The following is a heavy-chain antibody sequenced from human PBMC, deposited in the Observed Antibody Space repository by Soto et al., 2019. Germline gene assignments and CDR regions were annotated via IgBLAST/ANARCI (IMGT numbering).Heavy chain of an antibody. CDR3: AKGGYSSSWKNWFDP. J-gene: IGHJ5*02. CDR2: ISGSGSSI. CDR1: GFTFSNYA. V-gene: IGHV3-23*01. D-gene: IGHD6-13*01. Sequence: AGGSLRLSCAASGFTFSNYAMTWVRQAPGKGLEWVSCISGSGSSIYYADSVKGRFTISRDNSKNTLYLQMNSLRAEDTAVYYCAKGGYSSSWKNWFDPWGQGTMGTVPS.